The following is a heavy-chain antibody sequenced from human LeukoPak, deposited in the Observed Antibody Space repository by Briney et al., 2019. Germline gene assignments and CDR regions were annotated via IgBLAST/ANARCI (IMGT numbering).Heavy chain of an antibody. D-gene: IGHD3-22*01. J-gene: IGHJ4*02. CDR1: GASISSHY. CDR3: ARESENYYDSSGYSLYYFDY. CDR2: IYYSGST. V-gene: IGHV4-59*11. Sequence: PSETLSLTCTVSGASISSHYWSWIRQPPGKGLEWIGYIYYSGSTNYNPSLKSRVTISVDTSKNQFSLKLSSVTAADTAVYYCARESENYYDSSGYSLYYFDYWGQGTLVTVSS.